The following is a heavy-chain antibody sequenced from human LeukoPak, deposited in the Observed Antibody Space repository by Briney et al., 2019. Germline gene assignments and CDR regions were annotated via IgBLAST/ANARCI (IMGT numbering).Heavy chain of an antibody. J-gene: IGHJ3*02. Sequence: GGSLRLSCAASGSTFSSYEMIWVRQAPGKGLEWVSYISSTGGTIYYADSVKGRFTISRDNAKSSLYLQMDSLRAEGTAVYYCARRGAGDHDAFDIWGQGTLVTVSS. CDR1: GSTFSSYE. CDR3: ARRGAGDHDAFDI. V-gene: IGHV3-48*03. CDR2: ISSTGGTI. D-gene: IGHD4-17*01.